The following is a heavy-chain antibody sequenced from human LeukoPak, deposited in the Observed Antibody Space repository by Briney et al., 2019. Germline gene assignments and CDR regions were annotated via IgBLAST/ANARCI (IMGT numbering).Heavy chain of an antibody. CDR1: GYTFTGYY. V-gene: IGHV1-2*02. CDR2: INPNSGGT. Sequence: ASVKVSCKASGYTFTGYYIHWVRQAPGQGLEWMGWINPNSGGTKSAQKFQGRVTMTRDTSISTAYMELSRLGSDDTAVYYCERQWRHDSNGLPDYWGQGTLVIVSS. D-gene: IGHD3-22*01. J-gene: IGHJ4*02. CDR3: ERQWRHDSNGLPDY.